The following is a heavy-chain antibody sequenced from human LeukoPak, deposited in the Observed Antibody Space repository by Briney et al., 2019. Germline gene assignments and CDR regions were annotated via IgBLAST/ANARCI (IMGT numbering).Heavy chain of an antibody. D-gene: IGHD6-6*01. CDR2: ISGSDGGT. Sequence: GGSLRLSCAASGFTFSSCGMTWVRQAPGKELEWFSSISGSDGGTYYADSVKGRFTISRDNSRNTLYLQMNSLRAEDTAIYYCAKRGPIYTSSPGNYFDYWGQGTLVTVSS. CDR1: GFTFSSCG. V-gene: IGHV3-23*01. CDR3: AKRGPIYTSSPGNYFDY. J-gene: IGHJ4*02.